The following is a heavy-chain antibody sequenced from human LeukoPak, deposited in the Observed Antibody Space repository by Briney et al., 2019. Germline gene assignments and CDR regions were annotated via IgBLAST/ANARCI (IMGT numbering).Heavy chain of an antibody. D-gene: IGHD2-15*01. J-gene: IGHJ4*02. CDR3: ARDTGCSGGSCYSFYDY. CDR2: IKEDGSGK. Sequence: GGSLRLSCAASGFTFSSYAMTWVRQAPGKGLEWVANIKEDGSGKYYVDPVKGRFTISRDNAKNSLYLQMNSLRAEDTAVYYCARDTGCSGGSCYSFYDYWGQGTLVTVSS. V-gene: IGHV3-7*01. CDR1: GFTFSSYA.